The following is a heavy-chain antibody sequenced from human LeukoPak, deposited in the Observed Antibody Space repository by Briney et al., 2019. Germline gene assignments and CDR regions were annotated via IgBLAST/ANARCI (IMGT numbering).Heavy chain of an antibody. D-gene: IGHD6-19*01. CDR2: IYYSGST. J-gene: IGHJ4*02. CDR1: GGSISTYY. Sequence: KPSETLSLTCTVSGGSISTYYWSWIRQPPGKGLEWIGYIYYSGSTNYNPSLESRVTISVDTSKNQFSLKLSSVTAADTAVYYCARDRSGGWYAYFDYWGQGTLVTVSS. V-gene: IGHV4-59*01. CDR3: ARDRSGGWYAYFDY.